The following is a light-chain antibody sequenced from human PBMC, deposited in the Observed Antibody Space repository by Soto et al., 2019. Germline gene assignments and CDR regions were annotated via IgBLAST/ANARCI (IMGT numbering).Light chain of an antibody. J-gene: IGKJ4*01. CDR2: GSS. V-gene: IGKV3-15*01. Sequence: EIVMTQSPATLSVSLGERATLSCRASQSVSGNLAWFQQRPGQAPRLLIYGSSTRATGIPTRSSGSKSRTDFTLTISRLQSEAFAVYYCQQYNNWPLTFGGGTKAET. CDR3: QQYNNWPLT. CDR1: QSVSGN.